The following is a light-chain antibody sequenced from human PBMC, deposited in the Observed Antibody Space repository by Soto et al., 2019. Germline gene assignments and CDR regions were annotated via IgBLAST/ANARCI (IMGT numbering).Light chain of an antibody. CDR3: MQATHWPWT. CDR1: HSLLHSNGYNY. V-gene: IGKV2-28*01. CDR2: LGS. Sequence: DIVMTQSPLSLPVTPGEPASISCSSSHSLLHSNGYNYLDWYLQKPGQSPQLLIYLGSNRASGVPDRFSGSGSGTDFTLKISRVEAEDVGVYYCMQATHWPWTFGQGTKVDIK. J-gene: IGKJ1*01.